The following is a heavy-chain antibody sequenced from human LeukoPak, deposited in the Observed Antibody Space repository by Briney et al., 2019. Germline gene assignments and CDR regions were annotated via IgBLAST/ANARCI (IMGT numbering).Heavy chain of an antibody. J-gene: IGHJ4*02. V-gene: IGHV4-38-2*02. CDR3: ARDIAARNNPYFDY. D-gene: IGHD6-13*01. Sequence: PSETLSLTCTVSGYSISSGYYWGWIRQPPGKGLEWIGSIYHSGSTYYNPSLKSRVTISVDTSKNQFSLKLSSVTAADTAVYYCARDIAARNNPYFDYWGQGTLVTVSS. CDR1: GYSISSGYY. CDR2: IYHSGST.